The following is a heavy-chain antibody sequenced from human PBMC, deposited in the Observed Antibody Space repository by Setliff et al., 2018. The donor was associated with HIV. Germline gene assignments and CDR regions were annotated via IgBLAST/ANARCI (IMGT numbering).Heavy chain of an antibody. J-gene: IGHJ4*02. CDR3: AKDRGCSV. CDR1: GFTFSSYG. CDR2: ISYDGSNK. D-gene: IGHD2-15*01. V-gene: IGHV3-30*18. Sequence: GGSLRLSCAASGFTFSSYGMHWVRQAPGKGLEWVAVISYDGSNKYYADSVKGRFTISRHNSKNTLYLHMNSLRAEDTAVYYCAKDRGCSVWGQGTLVTVSS.